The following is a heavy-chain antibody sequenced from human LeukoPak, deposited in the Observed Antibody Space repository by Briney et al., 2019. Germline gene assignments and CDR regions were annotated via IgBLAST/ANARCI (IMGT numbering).Heavy chain of an antibody. CDR1: GFTFRNYW. CDR3: ATLAPAPPDF. D-gene: IGHD2-2*01. J-gene: IGHJ4*02. Sequence: GGSLRLYCAASGFTFRNYWMSWVRQAPGKGLEWVANIKPDGSKTNYVDSVKGRFTISRDNAKNSLYLQMNSLRAEDTAMYYCATLAPAPPDFWGQGTLVTVSS. V-gene: IGHV3-7*01. CDR2: IKPDGSKT.